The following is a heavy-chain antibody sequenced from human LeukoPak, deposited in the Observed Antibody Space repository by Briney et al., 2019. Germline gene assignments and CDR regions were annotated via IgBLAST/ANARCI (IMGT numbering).Heavy chain of an antibody. D-gene: IGHD3-22*01. V-gene: IGHV3-33*08. Sequence: GGSLRLSCAASGFTFSGQGMHWVRQAPGKGLEWVAVIWYDGSNKYYADSVKGRFTISRDNSRNTLYLQMNSLRAEDTAVYYCVRELPPVVQYYFDYWGPGTLVTVSS. CDR3: VRELPPVVQYYFDY. J-gene: IGHJ4*02. CDR1: GFTFSGQG. CDR2: IWYDGSNK.